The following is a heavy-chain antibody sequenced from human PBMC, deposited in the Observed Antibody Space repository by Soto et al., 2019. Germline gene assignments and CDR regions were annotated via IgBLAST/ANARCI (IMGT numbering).Heavy chain of an antibody. CDR3: ARDQSGPHWFDP. J-gene: IGHJ5*02. Sequence: SETLSLTCSVSGGSVSSGGYYWNWIRQHPGKGLEWIGYIYYSGSTYYNPSLKSRVTISVDTSKNQFSLKLSSVTAADTAVYYCARDQSGPHWFDPWGRGTLVTVS. D-gene: IGHD6-25*01. CDR2: IYYSGST. CDR1: GGSVSSGGYY. V-gene: IGHV4-31*03.